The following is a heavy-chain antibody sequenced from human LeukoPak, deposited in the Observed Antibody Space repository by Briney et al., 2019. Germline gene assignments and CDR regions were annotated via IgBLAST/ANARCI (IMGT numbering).Heavy chain of an antibody. CDR3: ARDWGLGTTGPGDF. J-gene: IGHJ4*02. CDR2: VQYDGRNK. D-gene: IGHD1-1*01. V-gene: IGHV3-30*12. CDR1: GFNFNNHG. Sequence: PGGSLRLSCGVSGFNFNNHGMHWVRQAPGKGLEWVAAVQYDGRNKFYGASVKGRFIISTDTSKTTLHLQMNGLRVEDTAMYYCARDWGLGTTGPGDFWGQGTLVTVSS.